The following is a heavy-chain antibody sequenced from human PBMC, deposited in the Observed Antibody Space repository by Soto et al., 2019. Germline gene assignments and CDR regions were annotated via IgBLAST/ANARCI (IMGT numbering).Heavy chain of an antibody. CDR2: IIPILTTT. V-gene: IGHV1-69*01. Sequence: QIQLVQSGAEVKKPGSSVKFSCKASGGTFINYAFSWVRQAPGQGLEWMGGIIPILTTTNHDQRFQGRVTITGEESTSTAYMELSILTAEDTAVYDCGRWKPYYGSVSYYMGVDYWGAGTLVTVSS. J-gene: IGHJ4*02. CDR3: GRWKPYYGSVSYYMGVDY. CDR1: GGTFINYA. D-gene: IGHD3-10*01.